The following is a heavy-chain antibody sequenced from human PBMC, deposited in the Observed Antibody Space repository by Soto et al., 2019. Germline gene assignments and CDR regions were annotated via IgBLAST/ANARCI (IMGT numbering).Heavy chain of an antibody. V-gene: IGHV3-74*01. CDR3: TRAERVGATSPFDY. D-gene: IGHD1-26*01. CDR1: GFTFSSYW. Sequence: PGGSLRLSCAASGFTFSSYWMNWVRQAPGKGLVWVSRIYSDGSSATYADSVKGRFTISRDNAKNTLFLQMNSLRAEDTAVYFCTRAERVGATSPFDYWGQGTLVTVSS. J-gene: IGHJ4*02. CDR2: IYSDGSSA.